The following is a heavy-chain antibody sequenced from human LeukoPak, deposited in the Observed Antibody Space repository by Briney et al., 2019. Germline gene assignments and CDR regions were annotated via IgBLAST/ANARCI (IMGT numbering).Heavy chain of an antibody. Sequence: CXXSGYTFTSYYMHWVRQAPGQGLEWMGIINPSGGSTSYAQKFQGRVTMTRERYTRKVYREVGSLRGEDTGGNYSAXXSRXSGGSCXSYWGQGTXVTVSS. CDR3: AXXSRXSGGSCXSY. J-gene: IGHJ4*02. CDR2: INPSGGST. D-gene: IGHD2-15*01. V-gene: IGHV1-46*01. CDR1: GYTFTSYY.